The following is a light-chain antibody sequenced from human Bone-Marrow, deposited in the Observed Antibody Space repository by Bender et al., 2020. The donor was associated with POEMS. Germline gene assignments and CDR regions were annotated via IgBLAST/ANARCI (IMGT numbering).Light chain of an antibody. Sequence: QSALTQPPSASGSPGQSVTISCTGTSSDIGGYYNYVSWYQQHPGKAPKLMIYEVNKRPSGVPDRFSGSKSGSTASLTVSGLQDEDEADYYCSAYGGSNNVLFGGGTKLTVL. V-gene: IGLV2-8*01. J-gene: IGLJ2*01. CDR3: SAYGGSNNVL. CDR2: EVN. CDR1: SSDIGGYYNY.